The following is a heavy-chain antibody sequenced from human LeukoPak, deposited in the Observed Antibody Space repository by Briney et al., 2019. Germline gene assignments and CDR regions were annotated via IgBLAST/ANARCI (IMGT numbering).Heavy chain of an antibody. CDR3: ARSPRFEYSSSSGLNTQNY. V-gene: IGHV4-30-2*01. CDR1: GGSISSGGYY. D-gene: IGHD6-6*01. Sequence: SQTLSLTCTVSGGSISSGGYYWSWIRQPPGKGLEWIGYIYHSGSTYYNPSLKSRVTISVDTSKNQFSLKLSSVTAADTAVYYCARSPRFEYSSSSGLNTQNYWGQGALVTVSS. CDR2: IYHSGST. J-gene: IGHJ4*02.